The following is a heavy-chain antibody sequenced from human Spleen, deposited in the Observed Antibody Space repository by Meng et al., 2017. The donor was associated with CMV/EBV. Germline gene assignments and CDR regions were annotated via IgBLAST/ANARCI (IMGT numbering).Heavy chain of an antibody. V-gene: IGHV3-20*04. Sequence: GESLKISCAASGFTFDDYGMSWVRQAPGKGLEWVSGINWNGGSTGYADSVKGRFTISRDNAKNSLYLQMNSLRAEDTAVYYCARESRGESSYGYGMDVWGQGTTVTVSS. CDR2: INWNGGST. CDR1: GFTFDDYG. J-gene: IGHJ6*02. D-gene: IGHD5-18*01. CDR3: ARESRGESSYGYGMDV.